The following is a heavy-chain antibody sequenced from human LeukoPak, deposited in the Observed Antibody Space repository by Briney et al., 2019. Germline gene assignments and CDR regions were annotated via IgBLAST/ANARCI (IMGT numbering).Heavy chain of an antibody. CDR1: GYTFTSYY. CDR2: INPSGGST. Sequence: GASVKVSCQASGYTFTSYYMHWVRQAPGQGLEWMGIINPSGGSTSYAQKFQGRVTMTRDTSTSTVYMELSSLRSEDTAVYYCARDHIAVAGSGYYYYGMDVWGQGTTVTVSS. CDR3: ARDHIAVAGSGYYYYGMDV. D-gene: IGHD6-19*01. V-gene: IGHV1-46*01. J-gene: IGHJ6*02.